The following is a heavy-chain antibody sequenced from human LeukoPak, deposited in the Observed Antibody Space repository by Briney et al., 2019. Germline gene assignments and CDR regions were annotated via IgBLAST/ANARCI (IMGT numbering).Heavy chain of an antibody. CDR3: ARGTYYYDSSGYPF. CDR2: ISSSSSSI. Sequence: GGSLRLSCAASGFIFSSYSMNWVRQAPGKGLEWVSYISSSSSSIYYADSVKGRFTISRDNAKNSLYLQMNSLRAEDTAVYYCARGTYYYDSSGYPFWGQGTLVTVSS. J-gene: IGHJ4*02. CDR1: GFIFSSYS. V-gene: IGHV3-48*04. D-gene: IGHD3-22*01.